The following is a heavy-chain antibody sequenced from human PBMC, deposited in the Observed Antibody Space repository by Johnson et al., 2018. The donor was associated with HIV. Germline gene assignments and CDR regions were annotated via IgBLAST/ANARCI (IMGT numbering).Heavy chain of an antibody. CDR3: AKAKYTGTYLDTFDI. CDR1: GFTLDDYA. CDR2: ISWNSGSI. D-gene: IGHD1/OR15-1a*01. Sequence: VQLVESGGGLVQPGRSLRLSCVASGFTLDDYAMHWVRQAPGKGLEWVSGISWNSGSIGYADSVKGRFTISRDNSKNTLSLQMSSLRAEDTAVYFCAKAKYTGTYLDTFDIWGQGTVVTVSS. V-gene: IGHV3-9*01. J-gene: IGHJ3*02.